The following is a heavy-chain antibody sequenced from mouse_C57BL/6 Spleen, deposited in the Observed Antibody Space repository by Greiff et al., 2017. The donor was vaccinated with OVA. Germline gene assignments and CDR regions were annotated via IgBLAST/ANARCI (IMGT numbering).Heavy chain of an antibody. J-gene: IGHJ3*01. D-gene: IGHD1-1*01. Sequence: QVQLKESGAELVRPGTSVKVSCKASGYAFTNYLIEWVKQRPGQGLEWIGVINPGSGGTNYNEKFKGKATLPADKSSSTAYMQLSSLPSEDSAVDFCAREGNYYGSSWGFAYWGQGTLVTVSA. V-gene: IGHV1-54*01. CDR1: GYAFTNYL. CDR3: AREGNYYGSSWGFAY. CDR2: INPGSGGT.